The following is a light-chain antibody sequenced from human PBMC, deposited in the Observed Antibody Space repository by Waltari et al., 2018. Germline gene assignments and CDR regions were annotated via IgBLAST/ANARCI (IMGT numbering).Light chain of an antibody. Sequence: EIGMTQSPGTLSVSPVERATLSCRASQSVSSNLAGYQQKPGQAPMLLIYGASTRATGIPARFSGSGSGTEFTLTISGMQSEDFAVYYCQQYNNWPQVTFGQGTKLEIK. CDR3: QQYNNWPQVT. J-gene: IGKJ2*01. CDR2: GAS. CDR1: QSVSSN. V-gene: IGKV3-15*01.